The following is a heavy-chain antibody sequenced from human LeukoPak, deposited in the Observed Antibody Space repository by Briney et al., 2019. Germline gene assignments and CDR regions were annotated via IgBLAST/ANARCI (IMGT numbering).Heavy chain of an antibody. CDR3: ARDAKGCSGGSCYHH. Sequence: SETLSLTCTVSGGSISSYYWSWIRQPPGKGLEWIGYIYYSGSTNYNHSLKSRVTISVDTSKNQFSLKLSSVTAADTAVYYCARDAKGCSGGSCYHHWGQGTLVTVSS. J-gene: IGHJ5*02. D-gene: IGHD2-15*01. V-gene: IGHV4-59*01. CDR2: IYYSGST. CDR1: GGSISSYY.